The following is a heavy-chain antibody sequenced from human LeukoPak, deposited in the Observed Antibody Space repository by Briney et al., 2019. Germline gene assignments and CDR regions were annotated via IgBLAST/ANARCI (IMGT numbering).Heavy chain of an antibody. CDR2: IYTSGST. V-gene: IGHV4-61*02. CDR3: ARDRPQYYYDSSGYRD. J-gene: IGHJ4*02. Sequence: PSQTLSLTCTVSGGSITNGDYYWTWIRQPPGKGLEWIGRIYTSGSTNYNPSLKSRVTMSVDTSKNQFSLKLSSVTAADTAVYYCARDRPQYYYDSSGYRDWGQGTLVTVSS. CDR1: GGSITNGDYY. D-gene: IGHD3-22*01.